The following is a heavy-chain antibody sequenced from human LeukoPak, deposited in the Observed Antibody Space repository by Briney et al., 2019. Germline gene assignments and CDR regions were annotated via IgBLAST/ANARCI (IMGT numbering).Heavy chain of an antibody. CDR3: AKDTTELVLTFDY. CDR1: GFTFSSYA. Sequence: PGGSLRLSCAASGFTFSSYAMRWVRQAPGKGLEWVAVTSHDGSNKYYADSVKGRFTISRDNSKNTLYLQMNSLRAEDTAVYYCAKDTTELVLTFDYWGQGTLVTVSS. CDR2: TSHDGSNK. J-gene: IGHJ4*02. D-gene: IGHD6-6*01. V-gene: IGHV3-30*18.